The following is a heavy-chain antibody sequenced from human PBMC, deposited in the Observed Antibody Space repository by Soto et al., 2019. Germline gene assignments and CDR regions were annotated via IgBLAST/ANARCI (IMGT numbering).Heavy chain of an antibody. D-gene: IGHD2-21*01. CDR3: ARQRRADGGWGFAYYYGMDV. CDR2: IYYSGST. V-gene: IGHV4-39*01. CDR1: GGSISSSSYY. J-gene: IGHJ6*02. Sequence: QLQLQESGPGLVKPSETLSLTCTVSGGSISSSSYYWGWIRQPPGKGLEWIGSIYYSGSTYYNPSLKSRVTISVDTSKNQFSLNMSPVTAADTAVFYCARQRRADGGWGFAYYYGMDVWGQGTTVTVSS.